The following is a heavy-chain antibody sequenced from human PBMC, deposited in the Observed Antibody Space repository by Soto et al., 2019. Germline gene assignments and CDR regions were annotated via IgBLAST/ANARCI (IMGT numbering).Heavy chain of an antibody. D-gene: IGHD1-26*01. CDR3: ARARLYLLYY. J-gene: IGHJ4*02. CDR2: IYYSGST. V-gene: IGHV4-61*03. CDR1: GGSVSSGSYY. Sequence: PSETLSLTCTVSGGSVSSGSYYWSWIRQHPGKGLEWIGYIYYSGSTNYNPSLKSRVTITGDTSKNHFSLKLSSVTAADTAVYYCARARLYLLYYWGQGTLVTVSP.